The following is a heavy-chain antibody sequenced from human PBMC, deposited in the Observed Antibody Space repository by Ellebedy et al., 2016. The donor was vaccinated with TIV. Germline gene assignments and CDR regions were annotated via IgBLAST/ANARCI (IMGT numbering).Heavy chain of an antibody. D-gene: IGHD4-23*01. J-gene: IGHJ3*01. CDR2: ITDSGGNT. CDR3: ARDPVAVGPAFDV. Sequence: PGGSLRLSCAASGFTFSSYAMSWVRQAPGKGLEWVSSITDSGGNTYYADALKGRFTISSDNSKDTLFLQMNSLRAEDKAIYFCARDPVAVGPAFDVWGQGTMVIVSS. CDR1: GFTFSSYA. V-gene: IGHV3-23*01.